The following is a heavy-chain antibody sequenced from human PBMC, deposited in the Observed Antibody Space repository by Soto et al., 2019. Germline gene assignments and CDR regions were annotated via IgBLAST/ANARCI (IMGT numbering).Heavy chain of an antibody. CDR1: GYSFTNYW. V-gene: IGHV5-51*01. CDR2: IYPDDSDT. D-gene: IGHD4-17*01. CDR3: ARVDYGGNLHYYYYYGMDV. J-gene: IGHJ6*02. Sequence: GESLKISCQASGYSFTNYWIAWVRQVPGKGLEWMGIIYPDDSDTRYSPSFQGQVTISADKSISTAYLQWSSLKASDTAMYYCARVDYGGNLHYYYYYGMDVWGQGTTVTVSS.